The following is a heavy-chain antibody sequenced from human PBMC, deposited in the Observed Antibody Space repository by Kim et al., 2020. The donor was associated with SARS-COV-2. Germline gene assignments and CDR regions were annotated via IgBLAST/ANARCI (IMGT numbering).Heavy chain of an antibody. CDR3: ARHSGPYDY. V-gene: IGHV1-18*01. Sequence: GNTNYAQELQGRVTMTTDTSTSTAYMELRSLRSDDTAVYYCARHSGPYDYWGQGTLVTVSS. D-gene: IGHD3-10*01. J-gene: IGHJ4*02. CDR2: GNT.